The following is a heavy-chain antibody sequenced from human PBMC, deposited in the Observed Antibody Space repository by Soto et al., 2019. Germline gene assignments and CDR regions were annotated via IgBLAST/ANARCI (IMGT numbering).Heavy chain of an antibody. V-gene: IGHV3-23*01. J-gene: IGHJ4*02. D-gene: IGHD3-9*01. CDR3: AKEGYDILTGYYKSFDY. Sequence: RVLQTTGKGLEWVSDISGSGGSTYYADSVKGRFTISRDNSKNTLFLQMNSLRAEDTAVYYCAKEGYDILTGYYKSFDYWGQGTLVTVSS. CDR2: ISGSGGST.